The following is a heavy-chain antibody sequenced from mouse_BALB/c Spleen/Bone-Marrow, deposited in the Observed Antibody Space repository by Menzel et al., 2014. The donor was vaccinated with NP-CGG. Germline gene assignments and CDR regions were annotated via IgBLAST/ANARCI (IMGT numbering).Heavy chain of an antibody. CDR2: ISGGTSTI. CDR3: VRGGYYVPSYFDS. CDR1: GLTFRSFG. V-gene: IGHV5-17*02. Sequence: EVKLVESGGGLVQPGGSRKLSCAASGLTFRSFGMHWARQAPEKGLEWVAYISGGTSTIYYADTVKGRFTISRDNPNNTLFLQMTSLRSEDTAMYYCVRGGYYVPSYFDSWGQGTTLTVSS. D-gene: IGHD2-3*01. J-gene: IGHJ2*01.